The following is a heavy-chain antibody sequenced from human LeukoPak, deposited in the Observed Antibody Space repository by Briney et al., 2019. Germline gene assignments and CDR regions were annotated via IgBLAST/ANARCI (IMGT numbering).Heavy chain of an antibody. CDR3: ARDSGYCSGGSCYSSDY. V-gene: IGHV3-64*01. Sequence: GGSLRLSCAVSGFTLSSYVMHWVRQAPGKGLEHVSAISSNGGRTYYANSVKGRFTISRDNSKNTVYLQMNSLRAEDTAVYYCARDSGYCSGGSCYSSDYWGQGTLVTVSS. CDR1: GFTLSSYV. J-gene: IGHJ4*02. D-gene: IGHD2-15*01. CDR2: ISSNGGRT.